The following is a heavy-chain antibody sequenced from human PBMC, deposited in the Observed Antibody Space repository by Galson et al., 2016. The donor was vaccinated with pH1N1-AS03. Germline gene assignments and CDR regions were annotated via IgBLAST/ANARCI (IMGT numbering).Heavy chain of an antibody. D-gene: IGHD3-9*01. J-gene: IGHJ4*02. CDR1: GFPFSTYW. Sequence: SLRLSCAASGFPFSTYWMHWVRQAPGKGLAWVSRISPDGTGALYADSVKGRFTIFRDNTQSTLYLQMDSLTAEDTAVYYCAKPRAADWQAFNYWGRGALVTVSS. V-gene: IGHV3-74*03. CDR2: ISPDGTGA. CDR3: AKPRAADWQAFNY.